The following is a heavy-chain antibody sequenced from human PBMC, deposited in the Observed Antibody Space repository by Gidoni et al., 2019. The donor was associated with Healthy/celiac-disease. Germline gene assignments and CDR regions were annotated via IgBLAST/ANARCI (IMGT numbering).Heavy chain of an antibody. V-gene: IGHV3-21*01. CDR2: ISSSSSYI. J-gene: IGHJ4*02. CDR1: GFPFSSYS. CDR3: ARSPGIVGATRYFDY. D-gene: IGHD1-26*01. Sequence: EVQLVESGGGLVKPGGSLRLSCAASGFPFSSYSMNWVRQAPGKGLEWVSSISSSSSYIYYADSVKGRFTISRDNAKNSLYLQMNSLRAEDTAVYYCARSPGIVGATRYFDYWGQGTLVTVSS.